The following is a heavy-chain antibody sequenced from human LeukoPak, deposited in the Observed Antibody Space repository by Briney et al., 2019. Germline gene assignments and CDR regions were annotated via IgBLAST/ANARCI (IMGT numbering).Heavy chain of an antibody. CDR2: IYSVGST. Sequence: GRSLRLSCAASGFTVNDNYMGWVRQAPAKGLEWVSVIYSVGSTYYADSVRGRFTISRDNSKNTLYLQMKSLRVENTAVYYCAGSLAYCGGDCRLGDYWGQGTLVTVSS. D-gene: IGHD2-21*02. CDR1: GFTVNDNY. CDR3: AGSLAYCGGDCRLGDY. J-gene: IGHJ4*02. V-gene: IGHV3-66*01.